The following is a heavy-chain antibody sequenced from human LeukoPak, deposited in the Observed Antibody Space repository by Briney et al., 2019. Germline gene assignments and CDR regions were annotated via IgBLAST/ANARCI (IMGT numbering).Heavy chain of an antibody. CDR3: ASISSWYAGAWFDS. D-gene: IGHD6-13*01. CDR1: RGSIRTADYY. J-gene: IGHJ5*01. V-gene: IGHV4-39*01. Sequence: SETLSLTCTVSRGSIRTADYYWAWVRQPPGEGLEWLGSIYFSGTPYFNPSLKSRVAVSIDTSKNQFSLKVTSVNASDTAVYFCASISSWYAGAWFDSWGQGTLVTVSS. CDR2: IYFSGTP.